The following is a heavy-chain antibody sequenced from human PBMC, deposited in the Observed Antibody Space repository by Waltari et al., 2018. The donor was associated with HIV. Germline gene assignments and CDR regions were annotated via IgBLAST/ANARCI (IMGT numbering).Heavy chain of an antibody. J-gene: IGHJ4*02. CDR3: ARGPAGSSWSSFDY. Sequence: QVQLQESGPGLVKPSETLSLTCTVSGGSISSYYWSWIRQPAGKGLEWIGRIYTSGSTNYNTSLKSRVTMSVDTSKNQFSLKLSSVTAADTAVYYCARGPAGSSWSSFDYWGQGTLVTVSS. V-gene: IGHV4-4*07. CDR1: GGSISSYY. CDR2: IYTSGST. D-gene: IGHD6-13*01.